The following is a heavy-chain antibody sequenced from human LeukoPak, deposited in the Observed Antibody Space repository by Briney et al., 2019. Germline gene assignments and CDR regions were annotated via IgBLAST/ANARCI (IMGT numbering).Heavy chain of an antibody. CDR2: ISYDGSNK. D-gene: IGHD6-13*01. CDR3: ARSSSFDY. CDR1: GFTFSSYG. Sequence: GGSLRLSCAASGFTFSSYGMHWVRQAPGKGLEWVAVISYDGSNKYYADSVKGRFTISRDKSKNTLYLQMNSLRAEDAAVYYCARSSSFDYWGQGTLVTVSS. V-gene: IGHV3-30*03. J-gene: IGHJ4*02.